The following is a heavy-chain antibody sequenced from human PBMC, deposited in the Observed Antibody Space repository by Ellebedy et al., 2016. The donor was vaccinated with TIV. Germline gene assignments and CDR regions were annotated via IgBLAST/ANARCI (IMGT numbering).Heavy chain of an antibody. J-gene: IGHJ4*02. CDR3: AEGGSYHDY. Sequence: GESLKTSCVVPGFPSSSYWMTWVRQAPGKGPEWVANIKQDGSEKYYVDSVKRRFTISRDNAKNSLYLQMNSLRVEDTAVYYCAEGGSYHDYWGQGTLVTVSS. CDR1: GFPSSSYW. V-gene: IGHV3-7*01. D-gene: IGHD1-26*01. CDR2: IKQDGSEK.